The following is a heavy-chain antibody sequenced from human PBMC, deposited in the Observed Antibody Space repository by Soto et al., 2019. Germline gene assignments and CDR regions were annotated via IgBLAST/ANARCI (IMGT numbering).Heavy chain of an antibody. V-gene: IGHV4-59*08. D-gene: IGHD4-17*01. Sequence: SQTLSLTCTVSGGSISSYYWSWIRQPPGKGLEWIGYIYYSGSTNYNPSLKSRVTISVDTSKNQFSLKLSSVTAADTAVYYCAIMSKPYGDLKDYWGQGTLVTVSS. J-gene: IGHJ4*02. CDR2: IYYSGST. CDR3: AIMSKPYGDLKDY. CDR1: GGSISSYY.